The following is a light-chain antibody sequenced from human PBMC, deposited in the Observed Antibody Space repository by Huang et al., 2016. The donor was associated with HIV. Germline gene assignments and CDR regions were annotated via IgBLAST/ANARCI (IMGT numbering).Light chain of an antibody. CDR2: DAS. Sequence: EIVLTPSPATLSFFPGQRVSLSCRASQNINTHLAWYQQRPGQPPRLLIYDASSRVPGVAARFSGSGSGTDFTLTISSLESEDFATYYCQQRVNGLTFGGGTKV. J-gene: IGKJ4*01. V-gene: IGKV3-11*01. CDR3: QQRVNGLT. CDR1: QNINTH.